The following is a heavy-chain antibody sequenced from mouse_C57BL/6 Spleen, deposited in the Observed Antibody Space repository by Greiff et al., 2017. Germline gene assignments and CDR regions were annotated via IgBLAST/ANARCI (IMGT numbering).Heavy chain of an antibody. V-gene: IGHV1-66*01. CDR1: GYSFTSYY. CDR2: IYPGSGNT. Sequence: QVQLQQSGPELVKPGASVKISCKASGYSFTSYYIHWVKQRPGQGLEWIGWIYPGSGNTKYNEKFKGKATLTADTSSSTAYMQLSSRTSEGAAVYYCARGDSSGDGARFAYWGQGTLVTVSA. D-gene: IGHD3-2*02. J-gene: IGHJ3*01. CDR3: ARGDSSGDGARFAY.